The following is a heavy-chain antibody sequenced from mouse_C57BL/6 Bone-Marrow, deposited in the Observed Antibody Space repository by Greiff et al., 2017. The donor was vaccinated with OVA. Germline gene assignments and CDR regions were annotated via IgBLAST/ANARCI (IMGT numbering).Heavy chain of an antibody. Sequence: VQLKESGAELVRPGASVKLSCTASGFNIKDDYMHWVKQRPEQGLEWIGWIDPGNGDTEYASKFKGKATITAYTSSNTAYLQLSILTSEDTAVYYCTSYGNFDYWGQGTTLTVSS. V-gene: IGHV14-4*01. D-gene: IGHD2-1*01. CDR1: GFNIKDDY. J-gene: IGHJ2*01. CDR3: TSYGNFDY. CDR2: IDPGNGDT.